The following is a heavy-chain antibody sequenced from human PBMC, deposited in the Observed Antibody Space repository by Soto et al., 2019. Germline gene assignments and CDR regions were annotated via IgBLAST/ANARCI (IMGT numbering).Heavy chain of an antibody. Sequence: ASETLSLTCAVYGGSLIGYYWSCMLQPPVMALEWIGEIDHSGSTNYNPSLKSRVTISVDTSKNHISLKVMSVIVADTAMFYCARGGAVAGPFDFWGQGTQVTVSS. CDR1: GGSLIGYY. D-gene: IGHD6-19*01. V-gene: IGHV4-34*01. CDR2: IDHSGST. CDR3: ARGGAVAGPFDF. J-gene: IGHJ4*02.